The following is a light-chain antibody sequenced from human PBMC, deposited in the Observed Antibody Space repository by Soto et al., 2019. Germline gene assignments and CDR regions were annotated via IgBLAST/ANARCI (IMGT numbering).Light chain of an antibody. CDR3: QQYNQWSPIT. Sequence: EIVMTQSPGTLSALPGQSATLPCRASQSVGTNLAWYQQKPGQAPRLHIYGASTRATGIPVRFSGSGSGTEFTLTISSLQSDDFADYYCQQYNQWSPITFGQGTRLE. CDR1: QSVGTN. V-gene: IGKV3-15*01. CDR2: GAS. J-gene: IGKJ5*01.